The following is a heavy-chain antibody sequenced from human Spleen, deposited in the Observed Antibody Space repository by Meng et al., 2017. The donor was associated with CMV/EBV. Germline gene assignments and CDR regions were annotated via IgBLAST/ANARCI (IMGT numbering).Heavy chain of an antibody. CDR1: GYTFTNYG. V-gene: IGHV1-18*01. J-gene: IGHJ6*02. Sequence: ASVKVSCKASGYTFTNYGISWVRQAPGQGLEWMGWINIDSGKTNYAQKVQGRVTMTTDTSTSTAYMELRSLRSDDTAVYYCARDERELPYEYSILMDVWGQGTTVTVSS. D-gene: IGHD6-6*01. CDR3: ARDERELPYEYSILMDV. CDR2: INIDSGKT.